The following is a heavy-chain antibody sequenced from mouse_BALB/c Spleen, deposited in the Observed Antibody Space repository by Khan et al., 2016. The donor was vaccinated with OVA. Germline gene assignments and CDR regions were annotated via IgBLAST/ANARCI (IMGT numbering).Heavy chain of an antibody. Sequence: QVQLQQSGAELVKPGASVKLSCKASGYTFTSYYLYWVRQRPGQGLEWIGEINPNNGGTNFNETFNSKATLTVDKSSSTAYMQLSSLTSEDSAVFYCTRSGYGSFAYWGQGTLVTVSA. J-gene: IGHJ3*01. D-gene: IGHD2-2*01. CDR1: GYTFTSYY. V-gene: IGHV1S81*02. CDR2: INPNNGGT. CDR3: TRSGYGSFAY.